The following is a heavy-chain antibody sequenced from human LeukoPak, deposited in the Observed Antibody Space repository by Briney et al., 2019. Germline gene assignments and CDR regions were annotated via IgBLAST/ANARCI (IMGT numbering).Heavy chain of an antibody. CDR1: GFTFSNAW. J-gene: IGHJ4*02. Sequence: GGSLRLSCAASGFTFSNAWMSWVRQAPGKGLEWVCRIKSKTDGGTTDYAAPVKGRFTISRDDSKNTLYLQMNSLKTEDTAVYYCTTDLESNYLLFDYWGQGTLVTVSS. CDR2: IKSKTDGGTT. V-gene: IGHV3-15*01. CDR3: TTDLESNYLLFDY. D-gene: IGHD4-11*01.